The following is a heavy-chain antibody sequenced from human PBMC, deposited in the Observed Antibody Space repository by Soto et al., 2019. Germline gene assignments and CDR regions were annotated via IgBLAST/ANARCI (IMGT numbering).Heavy chain of an antibody. CDR2: IYWDDDK. V-gene: IGHV2-5*02. D-gene: IGHD5-18*01. Sequence: ESGPNAGEPTQTLTLTCTFSGFSLSTSGVGVGWIRQPPGKALEWLALIYWDDDKRYSPSLKSRLTITKDTSKNQVVLTMTNMDPVDTATYYCAHGFLRDTAMYGMDVWGQGTTVTVSS. J-gene: IGHJ6*02. CDR1: GFSLSTSGVG. CDR3: AHGFLRDTAMYGMDV.